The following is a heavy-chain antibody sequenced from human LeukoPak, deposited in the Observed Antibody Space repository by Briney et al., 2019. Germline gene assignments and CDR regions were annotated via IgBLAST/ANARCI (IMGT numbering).Heavy chain of an antibody. CDR1: GVSTSSSY. V-gene: IGHV4-59*08. J-gene: IGHJ4*02. Sequence: SETLSLTCNVSGVSTSSSYWSWIRQPPGKGLEWIGYIFHTGDSDHNPSLKRRVSISLDTSRDQITLRLTSVTAADTAVYYCARHRFASPLDSWGQGTLVTVSS. CDR3: ARHRFASPLDS. CDR2: IFHTGDS.